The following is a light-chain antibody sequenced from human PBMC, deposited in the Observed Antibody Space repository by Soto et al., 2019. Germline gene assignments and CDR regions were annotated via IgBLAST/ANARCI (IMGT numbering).Light chain of an antibody. V-gene: IGKV1-27*01. CDR3: QTYKSAPLL. CDR1: QGISNY. Sequence: DIQMTQSPSSLSASVGDRVTITCRASQGISNYLAWYQQRPGKVPKLLIYGASTLQSGVPSRFSGSGSGTDFPLPISSLQLEDVAIYYCQTYKSAPLLFGGGTKVEIK. J-gene: IGKJ4*01. CDR2: GAS.